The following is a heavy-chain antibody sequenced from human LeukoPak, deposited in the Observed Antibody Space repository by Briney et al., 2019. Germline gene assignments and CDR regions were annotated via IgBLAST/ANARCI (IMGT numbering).Heavy chain of an antibody. CDR2: IIHSGST. J-gene: IGHJ4*02. CDR1: GGSFSGYY. CDR3: AGLIVGRVLGV. V-gene: IGHV4-34*12. D-gene: IGHD3-22*01. Sequence: SETLSLTCAVYGGSFSGYYWSWIRQPPGKGLEWIGEIIHSGSTNYNPPLKSRVTISVDTSKNQFSLKLSSVTAADTAVYYCAGLIVGRVLGVWGQGTLVTVSS.